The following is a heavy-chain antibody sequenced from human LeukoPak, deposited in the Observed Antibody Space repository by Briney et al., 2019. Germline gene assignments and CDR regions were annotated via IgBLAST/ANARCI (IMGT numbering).Heavy chain of an antibody. J-gene: IGHJ4*02. V-gene: IGHV4-39*07. D-gene: IGHD5-18*01. Sequence: SETLSLTCTVSGGSISTSSYYWGWIRQPPGQGLEWIGSIYYSGTTYYNPSLKSRVTISVDTSKNQFSLKLSSVTAADTAVYYCARDLGYSYGSFDYWGQGTLVTVSS. CDR2: IYYSGTT. CDR3: ARDLGYSYGSFDY. CDR1: GGSISTSSYY.